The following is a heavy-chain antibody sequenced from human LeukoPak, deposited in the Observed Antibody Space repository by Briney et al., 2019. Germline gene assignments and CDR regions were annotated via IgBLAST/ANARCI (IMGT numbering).Heavy chain of an antibody. CDR1: GYTFTSYG. Sequence: ASVKVSCKASGYTFTSYGISWVRQAPGQGLKWMGWISAYNGNTNYAQKLQGRVTMTTDTSTSTAYMELRSLRSDDTAVYYCARALSGDSYYDILTGYYSYWGQGTLVTVSS. CDR3: ARALSGDSYYDILTGYYSY. V-gene: IGHV1-18*01. J-gene: IGHJ4*02. D-gene: IGHD3-9*01. CDR2: ISAYNGNT.